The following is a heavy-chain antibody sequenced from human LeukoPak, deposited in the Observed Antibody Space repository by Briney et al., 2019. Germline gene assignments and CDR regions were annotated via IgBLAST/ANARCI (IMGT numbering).Heavy chain of an antibody. Sequence: GGSLRLSCAASGFTFTTYWMSWVRQAPGKGLEWVANINQGGSEKCYVDSVKGRFTISRDNAKNLLYLQMNSLRDEDTAVYYCARDSGLGAHIWGQGTMVTVSS. D-gene: IGHD1-26*01. CDR1: GFTFTTYW. V-gene: IGHV3-7*01. CDR2: INQGGSEK. J-gene: IGHJ3*02. CDR3: ARDSGLGAHI.